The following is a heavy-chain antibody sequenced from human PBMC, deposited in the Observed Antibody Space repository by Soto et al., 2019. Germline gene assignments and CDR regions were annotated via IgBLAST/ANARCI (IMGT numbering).Heavy chain of an antibody. J-gene: IGHJ6*03. CDR2: INHSGST. CDR1: GGSFSGYY. V-gene: IGHV4-34*01. CDR3: ARAIVVVVAEHYYYMDV. Sequence: SETLSLTCAVYGGSFSGYYWSWIRQPPGKGLEWIGEINHSGSTNYNPSLKSRVTISVDTSKNQFSLKLSSVTAADTAVYYCARAIVVVVAEHYYYMDVWGKGTTVTVSS. D-gene: IGHD2-15*01.